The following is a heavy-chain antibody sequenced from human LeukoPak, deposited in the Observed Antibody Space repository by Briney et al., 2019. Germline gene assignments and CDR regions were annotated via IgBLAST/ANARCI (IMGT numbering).Heavy chain of an antibody. CDR3: AVPLGSYYAFDI. V-gene: IGHV4-59*08. CDR2: IYYSGST. D-gene: IGHD1-26*01. J-gene: IGHJ3*02. Sequence: SETLSLTCTVSGGSISSYYWSWIRQPPGKGLEWIGYIYYSGSTNYNPSLKSRVTISVDTSKNQFSLKLSSVTAADTAVYYCAVPLGSYYAFDIWGQGTMVTVSS. CDR1: GGSISSYY.